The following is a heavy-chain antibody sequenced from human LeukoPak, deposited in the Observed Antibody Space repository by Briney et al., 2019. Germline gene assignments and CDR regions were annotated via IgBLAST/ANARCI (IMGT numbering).Heavy chain of an antibody. CDR2: IYYSGST. CDR3: ARQSVSYYGMDV. CDR1: GGSISSSSYY. V-gene: IGHV4-39*01. Sequence: SETLSLTCTVSGGSISSSSYYWGWIRQPPGKGLEWIGSIYYSGSTYYNPSLKSRVTISVDTSKNQFSLKLSSVTAADTAVYYCARQSVSYYGMDVWGQGTTVTVSS. J-gene: IGHJ6*02.